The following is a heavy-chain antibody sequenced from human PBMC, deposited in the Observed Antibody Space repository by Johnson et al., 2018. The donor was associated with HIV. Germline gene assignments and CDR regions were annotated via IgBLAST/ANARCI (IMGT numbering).Heavy chain of an antibody. CDR3: AKDKDAFDI. V-gene: IGHV3-30*02. CDR2: IWYDGSNK. CDR1: GFTFSSSG. Sequence: QVQLVESGGGLVQPGGSLRLSCVVSGFTFSSSGMHWVRQAPAKGLEWVAVIWYDGSNKYYSDSVKGRFTISRDNSKNTLYLQMNSLRAEDTAVYYCAKDKDAFDIWGQGTMVTVSS. J-gene: IGHJ3*02.